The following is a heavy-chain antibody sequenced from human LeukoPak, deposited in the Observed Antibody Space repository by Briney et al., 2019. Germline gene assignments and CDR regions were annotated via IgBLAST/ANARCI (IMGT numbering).Heavy chain of an antibody. Sequence: GGSLRLSCAASGFTFSSYSMNWVRQAPGKGLEWVSYISSSSSTIYYADSVKGRFTISRDNAKNSLYLQMNSLRAEDTAVYYCARGFIAAAGTGGYWGQGTLVTVSS. J-gene: IGHJ4*02. CDR2: ISSSSSTI. V-gene: IGHV3-48*04. CDR1: GFTFSSYS. CDR3: ARGFIAAAGTGGY. D-gene: IGHD6-13*01.